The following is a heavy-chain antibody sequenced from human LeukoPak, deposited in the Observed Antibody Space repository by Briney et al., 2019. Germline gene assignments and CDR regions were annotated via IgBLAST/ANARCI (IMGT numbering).Heavy chain of an antibody. J-gene: IGHJ4*02. CDR1: GGTFSSYA. CDR3: ARGCVEMATTSFAY. CDR2: IIPIFGTA. V-gene: IGHV1-69*05. Sequence: ASVKVSCKASGGTFSSYAISWVRQAPGQGLEWMGGIIPIFGTANYAQKFQGRVTITTDTSRSTASMELRRLRSEDTAVYYCARGCVEMATTSFAYWGQGTLVTVSS. D-gene: IGHD5-24*01.